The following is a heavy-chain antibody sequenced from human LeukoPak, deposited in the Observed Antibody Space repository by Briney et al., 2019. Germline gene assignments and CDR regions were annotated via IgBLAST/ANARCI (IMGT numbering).Heavy chain of an antibody. Sequence: GGSLRLSCATSGVPFTDSPMNWVRQAPGKGLEWVGRIRNKPNSYTTEYAASVRGRFTISRDDSKNSLFLQMDSLKTEDTAMYYCARDAGWRLDPWGQGTLVTVSS. CDR1: GVPFTDSP. CDR2: IRNKPNSYTT. D-gene: IGHD3-3*01. V-gene: IGHV3-72*01. J-gene: IGHJ5*02. CDR3: ARDAGWRLDP.